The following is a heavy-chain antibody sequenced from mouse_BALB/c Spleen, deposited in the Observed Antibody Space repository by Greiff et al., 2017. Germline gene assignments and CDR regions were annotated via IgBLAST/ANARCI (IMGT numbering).Heavy chain of an antibody. V-gene: IGHV5-6*01. CDR3: ARLGTRGYWYFDV. J-gene: IGHJ1*01. CDR2: ISSGGSYT. Sequence: EVQLVESGGDLVKPGGSLKLSCAASGFTFSSYGMSWVRQTPDKRLEWVATISSGGSYTYYPDSVKGRFTISRDNAKNTLYLQMSSLKSEDTAMYYCARLGTRGYWYFDVWGAGTTVTVSS. CDR1: GFTFSSYG. D-gene: IGHD3-1*01.